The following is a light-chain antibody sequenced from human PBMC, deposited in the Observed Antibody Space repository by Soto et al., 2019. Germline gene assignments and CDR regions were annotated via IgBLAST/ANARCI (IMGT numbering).Light chain of an antibody. CDR3: QQTYSTPIT. Sequence: IHTTHSPSSLSASLGDIVTITFRAIQSISIYLNWYQQKPGKAPKLLIYAASSLQSGVPSRFSGSGSGTDFTLTISSLQPEDFVTYYCQQTYSTPITFGQGTRLEIK. V-gene: IGKV1-39*01. J-gene: IGKJ5*01. CDR2: AAS. CDR1: QSISIY.